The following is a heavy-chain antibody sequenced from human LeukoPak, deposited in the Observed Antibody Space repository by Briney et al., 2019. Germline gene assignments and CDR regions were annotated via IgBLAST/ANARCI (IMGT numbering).Heavy chain of an antibody. CDR1: GYTFTGYY. J-gene: IGHJ4*02. V-gene: IGHV1-2*02. Sequence: ASVKVSCKASGYTFTGYYMHWVRQAPGQGLEWMGWINPNSGGTNYAQKFQGRVTITRDMSTSTAYMELSSLRSEDTAVYYCAAGLGYCSGGSCYLDYYFDYWGQGTLVTVSS. CDR3: AAGLGYCSGGSCYLDYYFDY. D-gene: IGHD2-15*01. CDR2: INPNSGGT.